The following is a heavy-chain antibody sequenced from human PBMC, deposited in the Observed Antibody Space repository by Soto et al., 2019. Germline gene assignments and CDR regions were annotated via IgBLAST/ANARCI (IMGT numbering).Heavy chain of an antibody. D-gene: IGHD3-22*01. Sequence: SETLSLTCTVSGGSISSGDYYWSWIRQPPGKGLEWIGYIYYSGSTYYNPSLKSRVTISVDTSKNQFSLKLSSVTAADTAVYYCASIPQSPERNYYDSSGYPRDYWGQGTLVTVSS. J-gene: IGHJ4*02. CDR3: ASIPQSPERNYYDSSGYPRDY. CDR2: IYYSGST. V-gene: IGHV4-30-4*01. CDR1: GGSISSGDYY.